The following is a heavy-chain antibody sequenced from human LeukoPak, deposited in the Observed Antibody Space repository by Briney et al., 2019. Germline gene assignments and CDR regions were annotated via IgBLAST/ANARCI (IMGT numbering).Heavy chain of an antibody. CDR3: AIGVPYCSSTSCYGRLRWFDP. J-gene: IGHJ5*02. V-gene: IGHV1-8*01. CDR1: GYTFTSYD. CDR2: MNPNSGNT. D-gene: IGHD2-2*01. Sequence: ASVKVSCKASGYTFTSYDINWVRQATGQGLEWMGWMNPNSGNTGYAQKFQGRVTMTRNTSISTAYMELSSLRSEDTAVYYCAIGVPYCSSTSCYGRLRWFDPWGQGTLVTVSS.